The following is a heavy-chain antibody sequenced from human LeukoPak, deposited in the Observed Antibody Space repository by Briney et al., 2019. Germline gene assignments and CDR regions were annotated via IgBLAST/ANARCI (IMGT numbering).Heavy chain of an antibody. CDR2: IYYSGST. V-gene: IGHV4-59*12. CDR1: GGSISSYY. Sequence: SETLSLTCTVSGGSISSYYWSWIRQPPGKGLEWIGYIYYSGSTNYNPSLKSRVTISVDTSKNQFSLKLSSVTAADTAVYYCARDYGDYGHFQHWGQGTLVTVSS. CDR3: ARDYGDYGHFQH. J-gene: IGHJ1*01. D-gene: IGHD4-17*01.